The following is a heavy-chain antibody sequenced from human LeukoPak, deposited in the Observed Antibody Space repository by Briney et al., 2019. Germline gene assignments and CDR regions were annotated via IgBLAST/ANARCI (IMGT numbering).Heavy chain of an antibody. CDR3: ARGKTSQNIVTRKTYNWFDP. CDR2: ISSSSDYI. D-gene: IGHD2/OR15-2a*01. V-gene: IGHV3-21*01. CDR1: EFTFSSYN. Sequence: KPGGSLRLSCAASEFTFSSYNMNWVRQAPGKGLEWVSSISSSSDYIYYADSVKGRFTISRDNAKNSLYLQMKSLRAEDTAVYYCARGKTSQNIVTRKTYNWFDPWGQGTLVTVSS. J-gene: IGHJ5*02.